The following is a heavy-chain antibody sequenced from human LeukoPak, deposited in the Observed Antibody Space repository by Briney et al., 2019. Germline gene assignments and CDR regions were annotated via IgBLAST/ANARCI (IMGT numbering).Heavy chain of an antibody. Sequence: PGGSLRLSCAASGFTFSSYGMHWVRQAPGKGLEWVAVIWYDGSNKYYADSVKGRFTISRDNSKNTLYLQMNSLRAEDTAVYYCARDRDYDFWSGYRYYYYYGMDVWGQGTTVTVSS. V-gene: IGHV3-33*01. CDR3: ARDRDYDFWSGYRYYYYYGMDV. CDR1: GFTFSSYG. J-gene: IGHJ6*02. CDR2: IWYDGSNK. D-gene: IGHD3-3*01.